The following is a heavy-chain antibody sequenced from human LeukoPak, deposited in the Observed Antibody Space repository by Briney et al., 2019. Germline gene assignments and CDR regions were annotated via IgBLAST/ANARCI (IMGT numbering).Heavy chain of an antibody. CDR3: ASLRRYYYGSGSYR. CDR2: INHSGST. D-gene: IGHD3-10*01. CDR1: GFTFSSYS. J-gene: IGHJ4*02. Sequence: PGGSLRLSCAASGFTFSSYSMNWVRQPPGKGLEWIGEINHSGSTNYNPSLKSRVTISVDTSKNQFSLKLSSVTAADTAVYYCASLRRYYYGSGSYRWGQGTLVTVSS. V-gene: IGHV4-34*01.